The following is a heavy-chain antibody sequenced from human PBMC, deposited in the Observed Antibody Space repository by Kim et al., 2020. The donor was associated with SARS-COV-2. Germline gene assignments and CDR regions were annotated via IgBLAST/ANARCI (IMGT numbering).Heavy chain of an antibody. D-gene: IGHD3-10*01. J-gene: IGHJ4*02. CDR1: GNTFSGYY. CDR2: INPNSGGT. Sequence: ASVKVSCKASGNTFSGYYMHWVRQAPGQGREWMGRINPNSGGTNYAQKFQGRVTMTRDTSISTAYMELSRLRSDDTAVYYCARGTATYYFDYWGQGTLVTVSS. CDR3: ARGTATYYFDY. V-gene: IGHV1-2*06.